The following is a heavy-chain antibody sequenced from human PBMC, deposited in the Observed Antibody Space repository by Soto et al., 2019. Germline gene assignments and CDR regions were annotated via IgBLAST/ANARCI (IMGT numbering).Heavy chain of an antibody. CDR1: GGSISSGDYY. CDR3: ARAPLLWFGEFRGAYYYYGMDV. Sequence: SDTLSLTCTVSGGSISSGDYYWSWIRQPPGKGLEWIGYIYHSGSTYYNLSLKSRVTISVDRSKNQFSLKLSSVTAADTAVYYCARAPLLWFGEFRGAYYYYGMDVWGQGTTVT. J-gene: IGHJ6*02. V-gene: IGHV4-30-4*02. CDR2: IYHSGST. D-gene: IGHD3-10*01.